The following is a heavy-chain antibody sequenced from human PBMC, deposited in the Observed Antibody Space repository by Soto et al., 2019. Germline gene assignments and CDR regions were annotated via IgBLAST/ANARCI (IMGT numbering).Heavy chain of an antibody. CDR3: AKDHIVAAAPDY. V-gene: IGHV3-30*18. D-gene: IGHD2-2*01. CDR1: GFTFDTYG. Sequence: QQQQVESGGGVVQPGRSLRLSCAASGFTFDTYGMHWVRQAPGKGLEWVAVISYDGSNRYYADSVKGRFTISRDNSKNTLYLQMNSLRSEDTAVYYCAKDHIVAAAPDYWGQGTLVTVSS. CDR2: ISYDGSNR. J-gene: IGHJ4*02.